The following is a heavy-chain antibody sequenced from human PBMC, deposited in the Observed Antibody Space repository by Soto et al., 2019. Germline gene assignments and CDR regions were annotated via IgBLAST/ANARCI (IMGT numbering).Heavy chain of an antibody. J-gene: IGHJ5*01. V-gene: IGHV1-18*01. CDR2: ISAYNGNT. D-gene: IGHD3-22*01. CDR3: ARDVYDMALDS. Sequence: QVQLVQSGAEVKKPGASVKVSCRASGYTFTNYGVSWVRKAPGQGLDWMGWISAYNGNTNYAQKFQGRVTMTTDSSTSTAYMELRSLRSDDTAVYYCARDVYDMALDSWGQGTLVTVSS. CDR1: GYTFTNYG.